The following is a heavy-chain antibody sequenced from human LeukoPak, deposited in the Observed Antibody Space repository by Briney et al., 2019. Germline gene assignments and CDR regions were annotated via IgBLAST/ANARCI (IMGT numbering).Heavy chain of an antibody. J-gene: IGHJ4*02. CDR2: IYSGGTI. CDR3: ASRSYFDY. CDR1: GFTVSSNY. V-gene: IGHV3-53*01. Sequence: PGGSLRLSCAASGFTVSSNYMSWVRQAPGKGLEWVSVIYSGGTIYYADSVKGRFTISRDNAKNSLYLQMNSLRAEDTAVYYCASRSYFDYWGQGTLVTVSS.